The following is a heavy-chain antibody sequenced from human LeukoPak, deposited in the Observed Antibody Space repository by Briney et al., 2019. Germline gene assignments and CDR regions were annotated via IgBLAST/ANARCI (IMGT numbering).Heavy chain of an antibody. D-gene: IGHD3-9*01. J-gene: IGHJ3*02. CDR1: GFTFSSYG. V-gene: IGHV3-30*03. CDR2: VSYAGSNT. CDR3: ARDLKTYYDILTGPYDALDI. Sequence: PGGSLRLSCVASGFTFSSYGMHWVRQFPGKGLEWVAVVSYAGSNTSTADPVKGRFTVSRDNSKNTMYLQMNSPRVEDTAVYYCARDLKTYYDILTGPYDALDIWGQGTMVTVS.